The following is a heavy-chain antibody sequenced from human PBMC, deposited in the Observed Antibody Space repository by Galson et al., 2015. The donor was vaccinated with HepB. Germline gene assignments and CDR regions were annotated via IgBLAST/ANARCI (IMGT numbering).Heavy chain of an antibody. CDR2: INPSGGST. D-gene: IGHD3-10*01. J-gene: IGHJ4*02. CDR3: ARKGFGELLGGVFDY. V-gene: IGHV1-46*01. CDR1: GYTFTSYY. Sequence: SVKVSCKASGYTFTSYYMHWVRQAPGQGLEWMGIINPSGGSTSYAQKFQGRVTMTRDTSTSTVYMELSSLRSEDTAVYYCARKGFGELLGGVFDYWGQGTLVTVSS.